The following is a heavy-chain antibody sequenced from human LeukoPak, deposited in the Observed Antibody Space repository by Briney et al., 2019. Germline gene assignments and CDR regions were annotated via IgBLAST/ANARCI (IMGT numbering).Heavy chain of an antibody. CDR1: GHSCTSYW. Sequence: GGSLRISFKGSGHSCTSYWISWVRQMPGIGLEWMGRIDPSDSYTNYSPSFQGHVTISADKSISTAYLQWSSLKASDTAIYYCARRGYYYYGMDVWGQGTTVTVSS. J-gene: IGHJ6*02. D-gene: IGHD3-10*01. V-gene: IGHV5-10-1*01. CDR2: IDPSDSYT. CDR3: ARRGYYYYGMDV.